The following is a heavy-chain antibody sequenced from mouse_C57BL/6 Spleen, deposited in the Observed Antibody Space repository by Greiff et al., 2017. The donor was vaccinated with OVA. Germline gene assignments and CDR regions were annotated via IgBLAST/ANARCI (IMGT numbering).Heavy chain of an antibody. CDR3: ARSEGYGSSFDY. D-gene: IGHD1-1*01. Sequence: VQLQQPGAELVMPGASVKLSCKASGYTFTSYWMHWVKQRPGQGLEWIGEIDPSDSYTNYNQKFKGKSTLTVDKSSSTAYMQLSSLTSEDSAVYYCARSEGYGSSFDYWGQGTTLTVSS. J-gene: IGHJ2*01. CDR2: IDPSDSYT. V-gene: IGHV1-69*01. CDR1: GYTFTSYW.